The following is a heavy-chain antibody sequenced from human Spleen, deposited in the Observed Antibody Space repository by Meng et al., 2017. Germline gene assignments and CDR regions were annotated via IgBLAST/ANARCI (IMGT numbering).Heavy chain of an antibody. CDR1: GFTFSSYE. Sequence: GGSLRLSCAASGFTFSSYEMNWVRQAPGKGLEWVSHISSSAISIYLADSVKGRFTISRDNAKNSLYLQMNSLRAEDTAVYYCTKESRDGYHFSDYWGQGTLVTVSS. J-gene: IGHJ4*02. D-gene: IGHD5-24*01. V-gene: IGHV3-48*03. CDR2: ISSSAISI. CDR3: TKESRDGYHFSDY.